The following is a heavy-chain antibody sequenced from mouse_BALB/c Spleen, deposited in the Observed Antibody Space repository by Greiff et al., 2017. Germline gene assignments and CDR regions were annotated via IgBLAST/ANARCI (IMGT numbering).Heavy chain of an antibody. CDR2: INPSSGYT. D-gene: IGHD3-3*01. J-gene: IGHJ4*01. CDR1: GYTFTSYT. Sequence: VQLVESAAELARPGASVKMSCKASGYTFTSYTMHWVKQRPGQGLEWIGYINPSSGYTEYNQKFKDKTTLTADKSSSTAYMQLSSLTSEDSAVYYCAKEGLYAMDYWGQGTSVTVSS. V-gene: IGHV1-4*02. CDR3: AKEGLYAMDY.